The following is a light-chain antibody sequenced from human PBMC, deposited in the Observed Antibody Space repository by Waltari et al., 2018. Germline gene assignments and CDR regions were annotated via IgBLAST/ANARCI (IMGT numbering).Light chain of an antibody. CDR1: QSILYSSKNKNY. CDR2: WAS. CDR3: QQYYRTPQA. V-gene: IGKV4-1*01. Sequence: DIVMTQSPDSLAVSLGERATINCKSSQSILYSSKNKNYLAWYQQKPGQPPKLLMYWASTRESGVPDRFSGSGSGTDFTLTISSLQAEDVAVYYCQQYYRTPQAFGQGTRLEIK. J-gene: IGKJ5*01.